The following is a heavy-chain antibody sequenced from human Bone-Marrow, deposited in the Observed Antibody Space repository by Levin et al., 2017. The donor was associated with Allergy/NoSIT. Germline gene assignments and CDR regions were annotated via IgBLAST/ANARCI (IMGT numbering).Heavy chain of an antibody. D-gene: IGHD2-2*01. V-gene: IGHV3-30*04. CDR3: ARARVVPAANLDY. Sequence: GESLKISCAASGFTFSSYAMHWVRQAPGKGLEWVAVISYDGSNKYYADSVKGRFTISRDNSKNTLYLQMNSLRAEDTAVYYCARARVVPAANLDYWGQGTLVTVSS. CDR1: GFTFSSYA. CDR2: ISYDGSNK. J-gene: IGHJ4*02.